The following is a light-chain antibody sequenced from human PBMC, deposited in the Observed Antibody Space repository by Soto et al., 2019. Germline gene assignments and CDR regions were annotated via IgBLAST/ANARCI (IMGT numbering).Light chain of an antibody. CDR3: AAWDDSLKGHVA. CDR2: SNN. V-gene: IGLV1-44*01. Sequence: QAVVTQPPSASGTPGQRVTISCSGSSSNIGTNTAIWYQQLPGAAPKLLIYSNNQRPSGVPDRFSASKSGTSASLAISGLQSEDEADYFCAAWDDSLKGHVAFGGGTKLTVL. J-gene: IGLJ2*01. CDR1: SSNIGTNT.